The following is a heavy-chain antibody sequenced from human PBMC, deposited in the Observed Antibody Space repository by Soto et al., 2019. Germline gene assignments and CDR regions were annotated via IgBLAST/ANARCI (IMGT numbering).Heavy chain of an antibody. CDR3: ARGVGSSPPRY. CDR1: GGPISVYF. V-gene: IGHV4-59*01. D-gene: IGHD3-9*01. CDR2: VYDNGRP. Sequence: ALSPTRTIFGGPISVYFGSWSRRSPRQGLEWIGYVYDNGRPYYSPSLKSRVTISADTSKNQISLKLTSATAADTAVYYCARGVGSSPPRYWGRGTLVTVSS. J-gene: IGHJ4*02.